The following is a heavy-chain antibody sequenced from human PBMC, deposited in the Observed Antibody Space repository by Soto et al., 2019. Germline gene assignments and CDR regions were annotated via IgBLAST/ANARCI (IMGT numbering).Heavy chain of an antibody. CDR2: ISSSSSYI. J-gene: IGHJ4*02. CDR3: ARGGSSGYYFGY. V-gene: IGHV3-21*01. D-gene: IGHD3-22*01. Sequence: GGSLRLSCAASGFTFSSYSMNWVRQAPGKGLEWVSSISSSSSYIYYADSVKGRFTISRDNAKNSLYLQMNSLRAEDTAVYYCARGGSSGYYFGYWGRGTQVTVSS. CDR1: GFTFSSYS.